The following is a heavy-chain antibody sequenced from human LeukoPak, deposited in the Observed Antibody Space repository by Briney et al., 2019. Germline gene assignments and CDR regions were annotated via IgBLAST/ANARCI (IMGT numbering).Heavy chain of an antibody. CDR1: GFTFSSYW. D-gene: IGHD1-26*01. Sequence: GGSLRLSCAASGFTFSSYWMSWVRQAPGKGLEWVANIRRDGSGKYYVDSVKGRFTISRDNAKNSLYLQMSSLRAEDTAVYYCARDRYSGSYNGVNYWCQGAMLTVSS. CDR2: IRRDGSGK. J-gene: IGHJ4*02. V-gene: IGHV3-7*04. CDR3: ARDRYSGSYNGVNY.